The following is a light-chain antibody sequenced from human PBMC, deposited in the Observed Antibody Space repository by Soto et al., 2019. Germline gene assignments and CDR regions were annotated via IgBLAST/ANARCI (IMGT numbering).Light chain of an antibody. Sequence: DIQMTQSPSTLSASVGDRVTITCRASQSISSWLAWYQQKPGKAPKLLIYDASSLESGVPSRFSGSGSGTEFTYTFSSLQPDDFATYYCQQYNSYPLTVGGGTKVEIK. CDR2: DAS. J-gene: IGKJ4*01. CDR1: QSISSW. CDR3: QQYNSYPLT. V-gene: IGKV1-5*01.